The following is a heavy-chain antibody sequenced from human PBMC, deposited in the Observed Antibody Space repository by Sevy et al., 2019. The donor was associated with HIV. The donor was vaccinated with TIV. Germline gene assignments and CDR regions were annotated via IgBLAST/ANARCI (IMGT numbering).Heavy chain of an antibody. V-gene: IGHV1-69*06. CDR3: ASGTDYGDYEARMGYYYYYYYMDV. D-gene: IGHD4-17*01. Sequence: ASVKVSCKASGGTFSSYAISWVRQAPGQGLESMGGIIPIFGTANYAQKFQGRVTITADKSTSTAYMELSSFRSEDKAVYDCASGTDYGDYEARMGYYYYYYYMDVWGKGTTVTVSS. CDR1: GGTFSSYA. CDR2: IIPIFGTA. J-gene: IGHJ6*03.